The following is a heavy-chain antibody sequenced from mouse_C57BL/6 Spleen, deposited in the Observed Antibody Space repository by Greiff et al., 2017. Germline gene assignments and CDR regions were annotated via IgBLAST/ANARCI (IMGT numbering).Heavy chain of an antibody. CDR1: GYTFTSYW. D-gene: IGHD1-1*01. Sequence: QVQLQQPGAELVMPGASVKLSCKASGYTFTSYWMHWVKQRPGQGLEWIGEIDPSDSYTNYNEKFKSKATLTVDKSSSTAYMQLSSLTSEDSAVYYCARGNYYGSYYFDYWGQGTTLTVSS. CDR3: ARGNYYGSYYFDY. CDR2: IDPSDSYT. J-gene: IGHJ2*01. V-gene: IGHV1-69*01.